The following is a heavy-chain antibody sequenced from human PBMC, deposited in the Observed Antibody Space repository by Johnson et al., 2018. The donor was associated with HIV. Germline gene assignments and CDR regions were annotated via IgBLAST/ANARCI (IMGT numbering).Heavy chain of an antibody. CDR3: AKERGYGSWYNDAFDI. J-gene: IGHJ3*02. CDR2: ISYDGNNK. Sequence: QVQLVESGGGVVQPGRSLRLSCAASRFTFSSHAMHWVRQAPGKGLEWVAVISYDGNNKYYADSLKGRFTISRDNSKNTLYLQMNSLRAEDTAVYYCAKERGYGSWYNDAFDIWGQGTMVTVSS. CDR1: RFTFSSHA. D-gene: IGHD6-13*01. V-gene: IGHV3-30*04.